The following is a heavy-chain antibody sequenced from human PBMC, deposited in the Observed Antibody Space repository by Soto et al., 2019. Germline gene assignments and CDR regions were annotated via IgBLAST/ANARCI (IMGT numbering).Heavy chain of an antibody. J-gene: IGHJ6*03. CDR3: ARNNRASYYYYYYMDV. CDR2: IYYSGST. Sequence: QVQLQESGPGLVKPSETLSLTCTVSGGSISSYYWCWIRQPPGKGLEWIGYIYYSGSTNYNPSLKSRVTISVDTSKSQFSLKLSSVTAADTAVYYCARNNRASYYYYYYMDVWGKGTTVTVSS. V-gene: IGHV4-59*01. CDR1: GGSISSYY.